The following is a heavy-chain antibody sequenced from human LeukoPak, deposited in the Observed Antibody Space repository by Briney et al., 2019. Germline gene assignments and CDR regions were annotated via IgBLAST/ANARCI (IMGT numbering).Heavy chain of an antibody. J-gene: IGHJ4*02. CDR2: ISSSGSTI. V-gene: IGHV3-48*04. CDR1: GFTFSNYA. CDR3: TRDEDFYSSSSDY. Sequence: GGSLRLSCAASGFTFSNYAMNWVRQAPGKGLEWVSYISSSGSTIYYADSVKDRFTISRDNAKNSLYLQMNSLRAEDTAVYYCTRDEDFYSSSSDYWGQGTLVTVSS. D-gene: IGHD6-6*01.